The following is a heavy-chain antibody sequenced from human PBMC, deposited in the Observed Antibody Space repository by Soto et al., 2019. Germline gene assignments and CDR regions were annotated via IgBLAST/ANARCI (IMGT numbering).Heavy chain of an antibody. CDR1: GYSFTSYW. CDR2: IYPGDSDT. J-gene: IGHJ1*01. CDR3: AILAYCGGDCYPQQYFQH. D-gene: IGHD2-21*02. Sequence: PGESLKISCKGSGYSFTSYWIGWVRQMPGKGLEWMGIIYPGDSDTRYSPSFQGQVTISADKSISTAYLQWSSLKASDTAMYYCAILAYCGGDCYPQQYFQHWGQGTLVTVS. V-gene: IGHV5-51*01.